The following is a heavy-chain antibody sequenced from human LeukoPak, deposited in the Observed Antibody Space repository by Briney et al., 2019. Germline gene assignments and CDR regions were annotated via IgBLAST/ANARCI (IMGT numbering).Heavy chain of an antibody. D-gene: IGHD3-3*01. CDR1: GFTFSSYS. Sequence: GGSRRLSXAASGFTFSSYSMNWVRQAPGKGLEWVSSISSSSSYTYYADSVKGRFTISRDNAKNSLYLQMNSLRAEDTAVYYCATTAAITISDYWGQGTLVTVSS. V-gene: IGHV3-21*01. CDR3: ATTAAITISDY. J-gene: IGHJ4*02. CDR2: ISSSSSYT.